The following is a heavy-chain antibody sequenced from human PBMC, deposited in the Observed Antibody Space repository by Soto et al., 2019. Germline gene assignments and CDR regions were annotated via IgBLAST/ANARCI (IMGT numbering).Heavy chain of an antibody. CDR1: GFTFSSYG. D-gene: IGHD3-3*01. J-gene: IGHJ5*02. CDR2: ISYDGSNK. V-gene: IGHV3-30*19. CDR3: ARDLYDFWSGYYTGPNWFDP. Sequence: GGSLRLSCAASGFTFSSYGMHWVRQAPGKGLEWVAVISYDGSNKYYADSVKGRSTISRDNSKNTLYLQMNSLRAEDTAVYYCARDLYDFWSGYYTGPNWFDPWGQGTLVTVSS.